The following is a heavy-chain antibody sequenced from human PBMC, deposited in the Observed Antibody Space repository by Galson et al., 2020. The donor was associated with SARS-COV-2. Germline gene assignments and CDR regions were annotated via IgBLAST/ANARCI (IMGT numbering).Heavy chain of an antibody. Sequence: GGSLRLSCAASGFTFSSYWMSWVRQAPGKGLEWVANIKQDGSEKYYVDSVKGRFTISRDNAKNSLYLQMNSLRAEDTAVYYCARGRKRWLQWADAFDIWGQGTMVTVSS. V-gene: IGHV3-7*01. J-gene: IGHJ3*02. CDR2: IKQDGSEK. CDR3: ARGRKRWLQWADAFDI. D-gene: IGHD5-12*01. CDR1: GFTFSSYW.